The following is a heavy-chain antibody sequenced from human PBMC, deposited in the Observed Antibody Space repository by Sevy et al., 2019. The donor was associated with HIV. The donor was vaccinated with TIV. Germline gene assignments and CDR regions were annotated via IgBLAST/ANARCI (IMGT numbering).Heavy chain of an antibody. J-gene: IGHJ4*02. V-gene: IGHV3-66*01. CDR2: IHSDDTT. CDR3: ARGKSGYGYALNY. CDR1: GFTVNSNY. Sequence: GGSLRLSCAASGFTVNSNYITGVRQAPGKGLEGSSVIHSDDTTYHADSVKDRFTISRDNFKNTLYLHMSSLRAEDTAVYYCARGKSGYGYALNYWGQGTLVTVSS. D-gene: IGHD5-18*01.